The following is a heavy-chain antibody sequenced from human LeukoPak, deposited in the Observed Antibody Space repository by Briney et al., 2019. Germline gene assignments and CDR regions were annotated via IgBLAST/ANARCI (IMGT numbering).Heavy chain of an antibody. CDR1: GGSISSSNYY. D-gene: IGHD4-17*01. V-gene: IGHV4-39*07. CDR3: ARDWGTTTVTTSAFDI. Sequence: SETLSLTCTVSGGSISSSNYYWGWIRQPPGKGLEWIGSIYYSGSTYYNPSLKSRVSISVHTSKNQFSLKLRSVTAADTAVYYCARDWGTTTVTTSAFDIWGQGTMVTVSS. CDR2: IYYSGST. J-gene: IGHJ3*02.